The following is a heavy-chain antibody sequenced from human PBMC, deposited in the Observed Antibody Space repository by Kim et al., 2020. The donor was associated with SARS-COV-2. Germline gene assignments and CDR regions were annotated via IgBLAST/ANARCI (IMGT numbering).Heavy chain of an antibody. CDR2: INHSGST. J-gene: IGHJ4*02. D-gene: IGHD2-15*01. Sequence: SETLSLTCAVYGGSFSCYYWSWIRQPPGKGLEWIGEINHSGSTNYNPSLKSRVTISVDTSKNQFSLKLSSVTAADTAVYYCARAWGYCSGGSCPRAFFDYWGQGTLVTVSS. V-gene: IGHV4-34*01. CDR3: ARAWGYCSGGSCPRAFFDY. CDR1: GGSFSCYY.